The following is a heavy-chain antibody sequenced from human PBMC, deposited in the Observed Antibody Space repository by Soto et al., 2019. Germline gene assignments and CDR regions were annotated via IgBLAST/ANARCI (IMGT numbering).Heavy chain of an antibody. J-gene: IGHJ5*02. V-gene: IGHV4-31*03. CDR3: ARGLVSMVRGVIVPWKFDP. D-gene: IGHD3-10*01. CDR1: GGSISSGGYY. CDR2: IYYSGST. Sequence: QVQLQESGPGLVKPSQTLSLTCTVSGGSISSGGYYWSWIRQHPGKGLEWIGYIYYSGSTYYNPYLKSRVSISVATSKNQFSLKLSSVTAADTAVYYCARGLVSMVRGVIVPWKFDPWGQGTLVTVSS.